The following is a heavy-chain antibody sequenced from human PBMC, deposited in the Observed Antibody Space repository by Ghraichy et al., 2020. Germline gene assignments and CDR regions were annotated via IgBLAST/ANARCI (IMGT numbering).Heavy chain of an antibody. J-gene: IGHJ4*02. D-gene: IGHD4-11*01. CDR2: ISTSSNII. V-gene: IGHV3-48*02. CDR3: APTVTTDFNY. CDR1: GFTFSSFS. Sequence: GSLNISCVASGFTFSSFSMNWVRQAPGKGLEWISYISTSSNIISYAGSVKGRFTISRDNAKNSLFLQMSSLRDEDTAVYYCAPTVTTDFNYWGQGTLVTVSS.